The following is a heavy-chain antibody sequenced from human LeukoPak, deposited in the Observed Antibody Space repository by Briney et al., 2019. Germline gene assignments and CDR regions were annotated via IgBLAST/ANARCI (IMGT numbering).Heavy chain of an antibody. CDR3: ARGGSGTYYGPNAPDY. D-gene: IGHD3-10*01. V-gene: IGHV4-39*07. Sequence: PSETLSLTCTVSGGSISSSTYFWGWIRQPPGKGLEWIGSMYYSGTTYYNPSLKSRVTISIDTSKNQFSLKLSSVTAADTAVYYCARGGSGTYYGPNAPDYWGQGTLVTVSS. J-gene: IGHJ4*02. CDR2: MYYSGTT. CDR1: GGSISSSTYF.